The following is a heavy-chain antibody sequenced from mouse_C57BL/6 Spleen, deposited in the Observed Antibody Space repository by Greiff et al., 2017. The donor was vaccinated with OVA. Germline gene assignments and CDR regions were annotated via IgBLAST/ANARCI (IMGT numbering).Heavy chain of an antibody. CDR2: IYPGSGST. J-gene: IGHJ1*03. CDR3: ARLPVYDGYFLCV. V-gene: IGHV1-55*01. D-gene: IGHD2-3*01. Sequence: QVQLKQPGAELVKPGASVKMSCKASGYTFTSYWITWVKQRPGQGLEWIGDIYPGSGSTNYNEKFKSKATLTVDTSSSTAYMQLSSLTSEDSAVYYCARLPVYDGYFLCVWGTGTTVTVSS. CDR1: GYTFTSYW.